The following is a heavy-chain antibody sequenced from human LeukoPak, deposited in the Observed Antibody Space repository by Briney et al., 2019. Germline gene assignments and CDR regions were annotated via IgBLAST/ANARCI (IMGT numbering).Heavy chain of an antibody. CDR2: NYYSGST. CDR1: GGSISSYY. J-gene: IGHJ6*03. V-gene: IGHV4-59*08. D-gene: IGHD3-10*01. CDR3: ARSSAGEWTYYYYYMDV. Sequence: PSETLSLTCTVSGGSISSYYWSWIRQPPGKGLEWIGYNYYSGSTNYNPSLKSRVTISVDTSKNQFSLKLSSVTAADTSVYYCARSSAGEWTYYYYYMDVSGKGTTVTVSS.